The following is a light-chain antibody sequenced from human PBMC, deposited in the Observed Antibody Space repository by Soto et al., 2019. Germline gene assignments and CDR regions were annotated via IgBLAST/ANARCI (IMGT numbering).Light chain of an antibody. J-gene: IGKJ1*01. CDR3: LQQNNYPRVT. Sequence: DIQMTQSPSSLSASVGDRVTITCRASQDIRNNLGWYQHKPGKAPKRLIYDASNLQSGVPSRFSGSGSGTEFTLTTSSLQPEDFATYYCLQQNNYPRVTFGQGTKVEIK. V-gene: IGKV1-17*01. CDR2: DAS. CDR1: QDIRNN.